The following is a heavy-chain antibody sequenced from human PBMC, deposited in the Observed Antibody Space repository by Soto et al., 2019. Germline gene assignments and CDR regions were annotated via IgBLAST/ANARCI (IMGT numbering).Heavy chain of an antibody. J-gene: IGHJ4*02. CDR2: INHSGST. CDR1: GGSFSGYY. CDR3: ARGLFRIVVVPARGPAYFDY. D-gene: IGHD2-2*01. V-gene: IGHV4-34*01. Sequence: SETLSLTCAVYGGSFSGYYWSWIRQPPGKGLEWIGEINHSGSTNYNPSLKSRVTISVDTSKNQFSLKLSSVTAADTAVYYCARGLFRIVVVPARGPAYFDYWGQGTLVTVYS.